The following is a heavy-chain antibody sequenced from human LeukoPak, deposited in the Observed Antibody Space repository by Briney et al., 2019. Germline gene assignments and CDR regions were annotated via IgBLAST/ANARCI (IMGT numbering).Heavy chain of an antibody. CDR1: GYTFTSYG. V-gene: IGHV1-18*01. Sequence: ASAKVSCKASGYTFTSYGISWVRQAPGQGLEWMGWIGAYNGNTNYAQKLQGRVTMTTDTSTSTAYMELRSLRSDDTAVYYCARDLYCSSTSCYTGPFFDYWGQGTLVTVSS. CDR3: ARDLYCSSTSCYTGPFFDY. D-gene: IGHD2-2*02. J-gene: IGHJ4*02. CDR2: IGAYNGNT.